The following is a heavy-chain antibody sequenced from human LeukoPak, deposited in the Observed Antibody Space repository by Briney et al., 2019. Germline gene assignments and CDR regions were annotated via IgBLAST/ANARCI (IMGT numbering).Heavy chain of an antibody. V-gene: IGHV3-23*01. J-gene: IGHJ4*02. D-gene: IGHD2-21*02. CDR1: GFNFISYA. Sequence: PGGYLRLYGAASGFNFISYAMSWVREAPGKGVECVSAIGGSGGRTYYADSVKRRFTISRDNYKNTLYLQMNSLRAEDTAVYHCAKANCGGDCYSWDFDYWGQGTLVTVSS. CDR2: IGGSGGRT. CDR3: AKANCGGDCYSWDFDY.